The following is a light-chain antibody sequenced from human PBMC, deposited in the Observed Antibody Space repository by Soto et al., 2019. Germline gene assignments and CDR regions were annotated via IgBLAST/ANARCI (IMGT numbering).Light chain of an antibody. CDR2: GAS. V-gene: IGKV3-11*01. Sequence: EIVLTQSPATLSLSPGARATLSCRASQSVTSSLAGYQQKPGQAPRLLIYGASNRATGIPARFRAFGSSTDFTLTISSLEPESVAVYYCQHRSNWPFYLGPGTKVDL. J-gene: IGKJ3*01. CDR1: QSVTSS. CDR3: QHRSNWPFY.